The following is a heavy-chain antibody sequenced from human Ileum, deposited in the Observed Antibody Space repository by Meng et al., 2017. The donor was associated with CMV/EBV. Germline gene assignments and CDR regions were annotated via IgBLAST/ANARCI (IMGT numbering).Heavy chain of an antibody. CDR2: IDISGDTI. V-gene: IGHV3-11*01. Sequence: GESLKISCAASGFPFNEYYMNWIRQAPGKGLEWVSYIDISGDTIYYADSVRGRFTISRDNSKNSLYLHMSSLRADDTAFYYCATIGGLQAFDFWGQGTMVTVSS. CDR1: GFPFNEYY. D-gene: IGHD1-14*01. J-gene: IGHJ3*01. CDR3: ATIGGLQAFDF.